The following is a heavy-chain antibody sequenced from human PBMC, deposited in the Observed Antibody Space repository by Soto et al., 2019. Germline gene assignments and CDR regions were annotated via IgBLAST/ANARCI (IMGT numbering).Heavy chain of an antibody. CDR2: INPNSGGT. CDR1: GYTFTGYY. D-gene: IGHD2-2*01. V-gene: IGHV1-2*04. CDR3: ARALLGCSSTSCSHFDY. J-gene: IGHJ4*02. Sequence: ASVKVSCKASGYTFTGYYMHWVRQAPGQGLEWMGWINPNSGGTNYAQKFQGWVTMTRDTSISTAYMELSRLRSDDTAVYYCARALLGCSSTSCSHFDYWGQGTLVTVSS.